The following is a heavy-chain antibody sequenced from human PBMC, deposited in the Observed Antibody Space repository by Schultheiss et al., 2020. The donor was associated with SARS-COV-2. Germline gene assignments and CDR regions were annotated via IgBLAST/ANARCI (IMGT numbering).Heavy chain of an antibody. Sequence: SQTLSLTCTVSGGSITSSYWSWIRQPPGKRLEWIGEINHSGSTNYNPSLKSRVTISVDTSKNQFSLKLSSVTAADTAVYYCARVGGYCSGGSCYRHYYYYMDVWGKGTTVTVSS. CDR3: ARVGGYCSGGSCYRHYYYYMDV. CDR2: INHSGST. J-gene: IGHJ6*03. CDR1: GGSITSSY. D-gene: IGHD2-15*01. V-gene: IGHV4-34*01.